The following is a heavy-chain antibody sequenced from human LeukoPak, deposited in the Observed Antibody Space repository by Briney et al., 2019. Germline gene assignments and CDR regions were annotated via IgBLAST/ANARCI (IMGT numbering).Heavy chain of an antibody. CDR3: ARALKLLPAEFDY. J-gene: IGHJ4*02. CDR1: GGSISEDY. V-gene: IGHV4-59*01. D-gene: IGHD3-22*01. CDR2: VSHSDFNKSNGDIT. Sequence: SETLSLTCTVSGGSISEDYWSWIRQPPGMGLEWIGYVSHSDFNKSNGDITNYNPSLESRITTSRDTSKNQFSLKLSSMTAADTAVYYCARALKLLPAEFDYWGQGTLVTVSS.